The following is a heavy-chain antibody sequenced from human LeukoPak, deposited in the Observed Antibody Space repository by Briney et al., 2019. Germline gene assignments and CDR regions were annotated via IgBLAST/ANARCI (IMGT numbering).Heavy chain of an antibody. Sequence: GGSLRLSCAASGFVFSNYGMHWVRQAPGKGLEWVAVMWYDGINQYYGDSVKGRFTISRDNSKNTLYLQMNSLRAEDTGVYYCARAAVGAQVDFWGQGTLVTVSS. CDR3: ARAAVGAQVDF. CDR2: MWYDGINQ. CDR1: GFVFSNYG. J-gene: IGHJ4*02. V-gene: IGHV3-33*01. D-gene: IGHD1-26*01.